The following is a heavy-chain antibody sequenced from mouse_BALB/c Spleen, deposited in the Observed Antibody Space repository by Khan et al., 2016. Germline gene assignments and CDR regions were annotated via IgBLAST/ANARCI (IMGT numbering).Heavy chain of an antibody. J-gene: IGHJ4*01. V-gene: IGHV1S135*01. CDR2: IDPFNGNT. Sequence: VQLQQSGPELMKPGASVKISCKASGYSFTSYYMHWVKQSHGKSLEWIGYIDPFNGNTNYNQNCKGKASLTVDKSSSTAYMHPSSLTAEDSAVYYCASTTQSFYAMDYWGQGTSVTVSS. CDR1: GYSFTSYY. CDR3: ASTTQSFYAMDY. D-gene: IGHD1-1*01.